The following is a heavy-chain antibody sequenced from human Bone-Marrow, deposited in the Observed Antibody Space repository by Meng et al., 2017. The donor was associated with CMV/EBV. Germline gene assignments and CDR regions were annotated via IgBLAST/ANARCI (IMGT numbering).Heavy chain of an antibody. CDR1: GGTFNSFA. V-gene: IGHV1-69*05. Sequence: SMKVSCKASGGTFNSFAFSWVRQAPGQGLEWMGGVIPIFDTTNYAQQFQGRLTITTDESTSIVSMELNNLRSEDTAVYYCARDRTGDCSSTSCYNYYYYYGMDVWGQGTTVTDSS. D-gene: IGHD2-2*02. CDR3: ARDRTGDCSSTSCYNYYYYYGMDV. CDR2: VIPIFDTT. J-gene: IGHJ6*02.